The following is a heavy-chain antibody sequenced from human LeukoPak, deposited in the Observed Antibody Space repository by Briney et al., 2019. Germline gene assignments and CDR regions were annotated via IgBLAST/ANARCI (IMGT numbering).Heavy chain of an antibody. D-gene: IGHD6-13*01. CDR1: GYTFTSYG. Sequence: ASVKVSCKASGYTFTSYGISWVRQAPGQGLEWMGWISVYNGHTNYAQKLQGRVTMTTDTSTSTAYMELRSLRSDDTAVYYCARDYGSIAAAGTHDYWGQGTPVTVSS. CDR2: ISVYNGHT. CDR3: ARDYGSIAAAGTHDY. J-gene: IGHJ4*02. V-gene: IGHV1-18*04.